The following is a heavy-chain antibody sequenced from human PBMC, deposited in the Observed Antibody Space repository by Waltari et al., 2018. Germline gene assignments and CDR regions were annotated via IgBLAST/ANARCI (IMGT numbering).Heavy chain of an antibody. D-gene: IGHD2-15*01. CDR1: GGSISSSNW. Sequence: QVQLQESGPGLVKPSGTLSLTCAVSGGSISSSNWWSWVRQPPGKGLEWIGEIYHSGSTNYNPSLKSRVTISVDKSKNQFSLKLSSVTAADTAVYYCARTGYCSGGSCVYYYYGMDVWGQGTTVTVSS. J-gene: IGHJ6*02. CDR2: IYHSGST. V-gene: IGHV4-4*02. CDR3: ARTGYCSGGSCVYYYYGMDV.